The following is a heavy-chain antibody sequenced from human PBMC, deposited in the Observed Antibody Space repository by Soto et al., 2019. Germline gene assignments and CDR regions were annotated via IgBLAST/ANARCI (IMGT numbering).Heavy chain of an antibody. CDR3: ARGLDYYYDSSGYSDDAFDI. J-gene: IGHJ3*02. CDR1: GGSVSGYY. V-gene: IGHV4-34*01. CDR2: INHSGST. D-gene: IGHD3-22*01. Sequence: SETLSLTCAVYGGSVSGYYWSWIRQPPGKGLEWIGEINHSGSTNYNPSLKRRVTISVDTSKNQFSLKLSSVTAADTAVYYCARGLDYYYDSSGYSDDAFDIWGQGTMVTFSS.